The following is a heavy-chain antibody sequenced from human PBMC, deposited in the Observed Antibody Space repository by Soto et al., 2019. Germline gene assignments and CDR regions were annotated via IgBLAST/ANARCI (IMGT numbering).Heavy chain of an antibody. J-gene: IGHJ4*02. CDR1: GFTFSDYA. V-gene: IGHV3-30*03. D-gene: IGHD6-19*01. Sequence: VQLVESGGGVVQPGRSLRLSCAASGFTFSDYAMHWVRQAPGKGLEWVAVVSHDGRNTHYADSVKGRFTISRDSSKNPVSLEMTSLRAEDTAVYYCARGGRQWRVTSDFIYWGQGALVTVSS. CDR2: VSHDGRNT. CDR3: ARGGRQWRVTSDFIY.